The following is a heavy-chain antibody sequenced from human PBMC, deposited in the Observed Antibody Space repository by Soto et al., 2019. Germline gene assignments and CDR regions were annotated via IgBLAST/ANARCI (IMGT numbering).Heavy chain of an antibody. D-gene: IGHD4-17*01. CDR2: IYPDDSDS. J-gene: IGHJ4*02. Sequence: GESLKISWKGSGYQFTTYWIGWVRQMPGKGLEWMAIIYPDDSDSRYSPSFQGQVTISADKSISTAYLQWSSLKASDTAIYYCVATYGDYLDYWGQGTLVTVSS. V-gene: IGHV5-51*01. CDR3: VATYGDYLDY. CDR1: GYQFTTYW.